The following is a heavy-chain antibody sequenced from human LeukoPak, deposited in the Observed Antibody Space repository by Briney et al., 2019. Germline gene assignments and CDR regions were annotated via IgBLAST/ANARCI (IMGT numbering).Heavy chain of an antibody. Sequence: GGSLRLSCAASGFTFSSYSMNWVRQPPGRGLEWVSSISSSSSYIYYADSVKGRFTISRDNAKHSLYLQMNSLRAEDTAVYYYARVLGIAAAAPFDYWGQGTLVTVSS. CDR2: ISSSSSYI. CDR3: ARVLGIAAAAPFDY. D-gene: IGHD6-13*01. V-gene: IGHV3-21*01. CDR1: GFTFSSYS. J-gene: IGHJ4*02.